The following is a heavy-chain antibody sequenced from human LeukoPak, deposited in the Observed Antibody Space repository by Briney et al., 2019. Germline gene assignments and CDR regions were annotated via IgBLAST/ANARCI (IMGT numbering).Heavy chain of an antibody. CDR2: INHSGST. CDR1: GGSFSGYY. V-gene: IGHV4-34*01. CDR3: ARVGPPGWYEYYLDY. D-gene: IGHD6-19*01. Sequence: SETLSLTCAVYGGSFSGYYWSWIRQPPGKGLEWIGEINHSGSTNYNPSLKSRVTISVDTSKNQFSLKLSSVTAADTAVYYCARVGPPGWYEYYLDYWGQGTLVTVSS. J-gene: IGHJ4*02.